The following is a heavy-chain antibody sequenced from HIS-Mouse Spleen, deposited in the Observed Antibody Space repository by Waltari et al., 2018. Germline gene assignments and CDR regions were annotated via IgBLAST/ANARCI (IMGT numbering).Heavy chain of an antibody. CDR3: AREIPYSSSWYDWYFDL. D-gene: IGHD6-13*01. CDR2: IYYSGST. CDR1: GGSISSSSYY. Sequence: QLQLQESGPGLVKPSEALSLTCTVSGGSISSSSYYWGLIRQPPGKGLEWIGSIYYSGSTYYNPSLKRRVTISVDTSKNQFSLKLSSVTAADTAVYYCAREIPYSSSWYDWYFDLWGRGTLVTVSS. V-gene: IGHV4-39*07. J-gene: IGHJ2*01.